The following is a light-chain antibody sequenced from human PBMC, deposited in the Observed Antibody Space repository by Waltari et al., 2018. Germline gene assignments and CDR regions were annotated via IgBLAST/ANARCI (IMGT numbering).Light chain of an antibody. CDR1: ALPKQY. CDR2: KDS. CDR3: QSTDSSVV. J-gene: IGLJ2*01. Sequence: SYELTQPPSVSVSPGQTAKITCSGDALPKQYTYWYHQKPSQAPVLVIYKDSERTSGIHERFSGSSSGTTVTLTISGVQAEDEADYYCQSTDSSVVFGGGTKLTVL. V-gene: IGLV3-25*03.